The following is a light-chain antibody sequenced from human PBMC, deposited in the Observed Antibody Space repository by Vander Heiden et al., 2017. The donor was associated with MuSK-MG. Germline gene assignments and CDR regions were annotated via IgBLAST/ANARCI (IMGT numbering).Light chain of an antibody. J-gene: IGLJ2*01. CDR2: GKN. CDR1: SLRSYY. V-gene: IGLV3-19*01. CDR3: NSRDSSGNHVV. Sequence: SELTQDPAVSVALGQTVRITCQGDSLRSYYASWYQQKPGQAPVLVIYGKNNRPSGIPDRFSGSSSGNTASLTITGAQAEDEADYYCNSRDSSGNHVVFGGGTKLTVL.